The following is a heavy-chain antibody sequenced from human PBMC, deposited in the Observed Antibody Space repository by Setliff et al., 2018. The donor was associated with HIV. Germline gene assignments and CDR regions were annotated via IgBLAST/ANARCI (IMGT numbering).Heavy chain of an antibody. CDR3: ARGPGSGDYSYYFDY. Sequence: ASVKVSCKSSGYTFTDYFMHWVRQAPGQGLEWMGWISPDNGNRRILRRFQGRVTMTRDTSINTAYMEFSSLRSDDTAVYYCARGPGSGDYSYYFDYWGQGTLVTVSS. CDR2: ISPDNGNR. V-gene: IGHV1-2*02. CDR1: GYTFTDYF. J-gene: IGHJ4*02. D-gene: IGHD4-17*01.